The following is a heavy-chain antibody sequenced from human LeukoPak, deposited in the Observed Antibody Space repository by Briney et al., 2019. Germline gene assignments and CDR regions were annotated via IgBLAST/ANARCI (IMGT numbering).Heavy chain of an antibody. V-gene: IGHV3-30*04. Sequence: GRSLRLSCAASGFTFSSYAMHWVRQAPGKGLEWVAVISYDGSNKYYADSVKGRFTISRDNSKNTLYLQMNSLRAEDTAVYYCARELHRRHDAFDIWDQGTMVTVSS. J-gene: IGHJ3*02. CDR3: ARELHRRHDAFDI. CDR1: GFTFSSYA. CDR2: ISYDGSNK. D-gene: IGHD2-21*02.